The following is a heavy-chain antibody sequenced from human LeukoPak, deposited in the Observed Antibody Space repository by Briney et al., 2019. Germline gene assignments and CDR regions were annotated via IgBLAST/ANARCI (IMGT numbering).Heavy chain of an antibody. V-gene: IGHV4-59*01. D-gene: IGHD2-15*01. J-gene: IGHJ4*02. CDR2: IYYSGST. Sequence: SETLSLTCTVSGGSISSYYWSWIRQPPGKGLEWIGYIYYSGSTNYNPSLKSRVTISVDTSKNQFSLKLRSVTAADTAVYYCARVTGYVIEDNFDYWGQGTRVTVSS. CDR1: GGSISSYY. CDR3: ARVTGYVIEDNFDY.